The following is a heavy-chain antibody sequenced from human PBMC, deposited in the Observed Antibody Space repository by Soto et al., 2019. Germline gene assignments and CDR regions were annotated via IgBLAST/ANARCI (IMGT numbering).Heavy chain of an antibody. CDR2: INHSGST. CDR3: ARGYSLAVPGGGL. V-gene: IGHV4-34*01. CDR1: GGSFSGYY. J-gene: IGHJ4*02. D-gene: IGHD6-19*01. Sequence: QVQLQQWGAGLLKPSETLSLTCAVYGGSFSGYYWGWIRQPPGKGLEWIGEINHSGSTNYNPSLKSRVTISVDTSKNQFSLKLTSVTAADTAVYYCARGYSLAVPGGGLWGQGTLVTVSS.